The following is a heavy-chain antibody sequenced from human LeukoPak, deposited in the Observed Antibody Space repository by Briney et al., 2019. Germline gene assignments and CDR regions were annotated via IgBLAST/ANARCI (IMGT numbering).Heavy chain of an antibody. CDR1: GDSVSSNSAA. CDR2: TYYRSKWYN. D-gene: IGHD6-6*01. CDR3: ARVSSSWSPSLSVTPYFDS. V-gene: IGHV6-1*01. J-gene: IGHJ4*02. Sequence: SQTLSLTCAISGDSVSSNSAAWNWIRQSPSRGLEWLGRTYYRSKWYNDFAVSVKSRIAINPGTSKNQFSLQLTSVTPEDTAVYYCARVSSSWSPSLSVTPYFDSWGQGALVTVSS.